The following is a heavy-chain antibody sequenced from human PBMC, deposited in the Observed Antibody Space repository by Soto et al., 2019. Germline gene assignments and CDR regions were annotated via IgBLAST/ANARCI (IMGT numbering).Heavy chain of an antibody. V-gene: IGHV3-21*01. J-gene: IGHJ4*02. D-gene: IGHD5-12*01. CDR2: ITSRSDYI. CDR3: ARVDGYTYPNDY. CDR1: VFTFSAYS. Sequence: LRLSCAASVFTFSAYSMIWVRQAPGKGLEWVSSITSRSDYIYYADSLKGRFTISRDNAKNSLYLQMHSLRAEDTAFYYCARVDGYTYPNDYWGQGTLVTVSS.